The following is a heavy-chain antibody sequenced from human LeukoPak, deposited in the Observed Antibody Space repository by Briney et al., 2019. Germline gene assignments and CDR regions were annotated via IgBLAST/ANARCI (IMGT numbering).Heavy chain of an antibody. V-gene: IGHV3-23*01. CDR2: ISGSGGRT. CDR1: GFTFSSYA. CDR3: AKGGNFDY. Sequence: RRSLRLSCAASGFTFSSYAISWVRQAPGKGLGWVSAISGSGGRTYYANSVKGRFTISRDNSKNTLYLQMNSLRAEDTAVYYCAKGGNFDYWGQGTLVTVSS. J-gene: IGHJ4*02.